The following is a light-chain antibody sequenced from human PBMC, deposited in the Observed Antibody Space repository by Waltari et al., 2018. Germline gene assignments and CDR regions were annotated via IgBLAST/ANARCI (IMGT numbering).Light chain of an antibody. V-gene: IGLV2-23*01. J-gene: IGLJ3*02. CDR3: CSYAVLNIWL. CDR1: SCDVGSYKF. Sequence: QSALTQPASVSGSPGQSSTISCPGISCDVGSYKFVSWYQQHPGKAPKLMIYEGYKRPSGVSNRFSGSKSGNTASLTISGLQAEDEADYYCCSYAVLNIWLFGGGTKLTVL. CDR2: EGY.